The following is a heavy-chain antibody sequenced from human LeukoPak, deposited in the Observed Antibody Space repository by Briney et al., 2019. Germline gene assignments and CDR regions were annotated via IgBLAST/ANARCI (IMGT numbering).Heavy chain of an antibody. Sequence: GGSLRLSCAASGFTFDDYAMHWVRQAPGKGLEWVSGISWNSVSIDYADSVKGRFTISRDNAKNSLYLQMNSLRPEDMALYYCARAAYSSTWYSRYFDLWGRGTLVTVSS. CDR3: ARAAYSSTWYSRYFDL. J-gene: IGHJ2*01. CDR1: GFTFDDYA. CDR2: ISWNSVSI. V-gene: IGHV3-9*03. D-gene: IGHD6-13*01.